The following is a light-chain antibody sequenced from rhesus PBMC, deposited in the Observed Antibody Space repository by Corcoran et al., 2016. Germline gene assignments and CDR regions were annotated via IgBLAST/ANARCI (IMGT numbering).Light chain of an antibody. CDR3: QHGDGIFT. V-gene: IGKV1-33*01. Sequence: DIQMTQSPSSLSASVGDTVTITCQASQGISNNLAWDQQKTGKVTKHLIYAAYTLQSGVPSRFNGSGARTDFPLPISSLQPDDFAAYACQHGDGIFTFGPGTKLDIK. J-gene: IGKJ3*01. CDR2: AAY. CDR1: QGISNN.